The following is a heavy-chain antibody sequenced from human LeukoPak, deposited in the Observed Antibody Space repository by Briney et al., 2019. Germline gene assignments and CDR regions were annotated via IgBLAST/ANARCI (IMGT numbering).Heavy chain of an antibody. V-gene: IGHV1-2*02. CDR1: GYTFTGYY. CDR3: ARDRGYSYGSYIDY. CDR2: INPNSGGT. J-gene: IGHJ4*02. Sequence: ASVKVSCKASGYTFTGYYMHWVRQAPGQGLEWMGWINPNSGGTNYAQKFQGRVTMTRDTSISTAYMELSRLRSDDTAVYYCARDRGYSYGSYIDYWGQGTLVTVSS. D-gene: IGHD5-18*01.